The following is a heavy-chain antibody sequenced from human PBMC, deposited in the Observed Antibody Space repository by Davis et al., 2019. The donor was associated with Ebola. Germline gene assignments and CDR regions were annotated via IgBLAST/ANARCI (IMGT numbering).Heavy chain of an antibody. J-gene: IGHJ6*02. CDR2: IYNGGST. Sequence: SETLSLTCTVSGGSINTDYWSWIRQTPGKGLEWIGYIYNGGSTDYNPSLKSRATISLDTSKRQVSLKLTSVTAGDTAMYYCARHILPKRMKYGMDVWGQGTTVTVSS. V-gene: IGHV4-59*08. D-gene: IGHD2-15*01. CDR1: GGSINTDY. CDR3: ARHILPKRMKYGMDV.